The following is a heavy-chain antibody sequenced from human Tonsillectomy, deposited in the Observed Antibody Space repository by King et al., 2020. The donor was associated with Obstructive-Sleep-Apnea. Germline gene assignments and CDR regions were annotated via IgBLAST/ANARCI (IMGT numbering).Heavy chain of an antibody. V-gene: IGHV3-33*01. CDR2: IWYDGSNK. CDR1: GFTFSNYG. CDR3: ARVGGECSGDCYSVGYFDY. D-gene: IGHD2-21*02. Sequence: VQLVESGGGVVQPGRSLRLSCAASGFTFSNYGMHWVRQAPGKGLEWVAVIWYDGSNKYYTDSVKGRFTISRDNSKNTLYLQMNSLRAEDTAVYYCARVGGECSGDCYSVGYFDYWGQGTLVTVSS. J-gene: IGHJ4*02.